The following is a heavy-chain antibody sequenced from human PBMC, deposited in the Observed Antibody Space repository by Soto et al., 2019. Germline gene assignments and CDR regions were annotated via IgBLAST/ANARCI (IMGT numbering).Heavy chain of an antibody. J-gene: IGHJ6*02. CDR2: IYPGDSDT. D-gene: IGHD1-26*01. CDR3: ARLRGSYYYYYGMDV. Sequence: GESLKISCKGSGYSFTSYWIGWVRQMPGKGLEWVGIIYPGDSDTRYSPSFQGQVTISADKSISTAYLQWSSLKASDTAMYYCARLRGSYYYYYGMDVWGQGTTVTVSS. CDR1: GYSFTSYW. V-gene: IGHV5-51*01.